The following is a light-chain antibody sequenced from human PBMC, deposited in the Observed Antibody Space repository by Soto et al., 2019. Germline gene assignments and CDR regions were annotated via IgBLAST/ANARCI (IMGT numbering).Light chain of an antibody. V-gene: IGLV2-8*01. Sequence: QSALTQPPSASGSPGQSVTISCTGTSSDVGGYNFVSWYQQHPGKSPKLMIYEVSERPSGVPDRFSGSKSGNTAPLTVSGLQAEDEADYYCSSYAGSNIVVFGGGTKLTVL. CDR2: EVS. J-gene: IGLJ2*01. CDR3: SSYAGSNIVV. CDR1: SSDVGGYNF.